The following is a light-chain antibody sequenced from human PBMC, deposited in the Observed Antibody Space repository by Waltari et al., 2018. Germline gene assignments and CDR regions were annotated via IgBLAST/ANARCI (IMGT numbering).Light chain of an antibody. CDR3: QQYDGEVVT. V-gene: IGKV3-20*01. CDR1: ESVTSIS. Sequence: EIVLTQSPGTLSLSPGERATLSCRASESVTSISVTWYQQKLGQAPRLLIYGTSTRATGIPVRLSGSGSGTDFTLTISRLEPEEFAVYYCQQYDGEVVTFGGGTKVEI. CDR2: GTS. J-gene: IGKJ4*01.